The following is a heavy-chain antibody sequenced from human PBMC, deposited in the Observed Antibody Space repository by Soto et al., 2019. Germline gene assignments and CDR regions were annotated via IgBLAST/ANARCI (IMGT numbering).Heavy chain of an antibody. J-gene: IGHJ6*02. CDR3: ASFSIAAADPYGMDV. CDR1: GYTFTSYG. CDR2: ISAYNGNT. Sequence: QVQLVQSGAEVKKPGASVKVSCKASGYTFTSYGFSWVRQAPGQGLEWMGWISAYNGNTNYAQKVQGRVTMTTDTSTSTAYMELRSLRSGDTAVYYCASFSIAAADPYGMDVWGQGTTVTVSS. V-gene: IGHV1-18*01. D-gene: IGHD6-13*01.